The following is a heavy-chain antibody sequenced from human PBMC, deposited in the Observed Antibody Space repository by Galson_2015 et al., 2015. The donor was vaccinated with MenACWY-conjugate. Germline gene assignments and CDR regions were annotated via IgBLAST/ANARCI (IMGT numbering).Heavy chain of an antibody. D-gene: IGHD3-10*01. CDR2: IRYGGTT. J-gene: IGHJ4*02. V-gene: IGHV4-39*07. CDR1: ISNTISY. Sequence: ISNTISYWGWIRPPPGRGLEWIGSIRYGGTTYYNPSLKSRVTISVDTSKNQFSLKLSSVTAADTAVYYCAKDVTFYGSGLDFWGQGTLVAVSS. CDR3: AKDVTFYGSGLDF.